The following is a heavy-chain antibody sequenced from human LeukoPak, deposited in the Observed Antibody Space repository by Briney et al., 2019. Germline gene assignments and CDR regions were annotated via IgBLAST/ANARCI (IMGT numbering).Heavy chain of an antibody. D-gene: IGHD6-19*01. CDR3: ARILSSSWYEYFHH. Sequence: GASVKVSCKASGGTFSNYAISWVRQAPGQGLEWMGAIIPIFGTANYAQKFQGRVTITADESTSTAYMELSSLRSEDTAVYYYARILSSSWYEYFHHWGQGTLVTVSS. V-gene: IGHV1-69*13. CDR2: IIPIFGTA. J-gene: IGHJ1*01. CDR1: GGTFSNYA.